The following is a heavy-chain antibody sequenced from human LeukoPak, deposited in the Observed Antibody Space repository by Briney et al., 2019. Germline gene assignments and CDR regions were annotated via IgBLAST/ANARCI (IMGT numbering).Heavy chain of an antibody. Sequence: PGRSLRLSCTASGFTFGDYGMSWFRQAPGKGPEWVSFIRSKAHGGTIEYAASVKGRFTIARDDSKSIAYLQMNSLKTEDTAVYYCTRNPYYDFCCFDYWGQGTLVTVSS. CDR3: TRNPYYDFCCFDY. D-gene: IGHD3-3*01. CDR2: IRSKAHGGTI. CDR1: GFTFGDYG. J-gene: IGHJ4*02. V-gene: IGHV3-49*03.